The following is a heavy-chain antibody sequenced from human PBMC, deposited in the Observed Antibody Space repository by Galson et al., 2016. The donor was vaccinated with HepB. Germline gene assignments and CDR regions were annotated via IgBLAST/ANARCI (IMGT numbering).Heavy chain of an antibody. D-gene: IGHD6-6*01. CDR2: ISSSVSTI. CDR3: ARQLVRSAFDL. V-gene: IGHV3-48*02. CDR1: GFTFSRSG. J-gene: IGHJ3*01. Sequence: SLRLSCAGSGFTFSRSGLNWVRQAPGKGLQWVSYISSSVSTIYYADSVKGRFTISRANAKNSVYLEMHSLRDDDTAVYYCARQLVRSAFDLWGQGTMVTVSS.